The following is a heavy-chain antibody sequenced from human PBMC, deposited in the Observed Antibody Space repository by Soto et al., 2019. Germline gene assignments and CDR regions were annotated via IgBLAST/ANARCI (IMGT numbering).Heavy chain of an antibody. CDR1: GYTFTSYY. D-gene: IGHD5-18*01. V-gene: IGHV1-46*03. CDR2: INPSGGST. J-gene: IGHJ3*02. CDR3: ATCGYSYGPPDAFDI. Sequence: SAKPSCKSSGYTFTSYYMHWVRQAPGKGLEWMGIINPSGGSTSYAQKFQGRVTMTRDTSTSTVYMELSSLRSEDTAVYYCATCGYSYGPPDAFDIWGQGTMLTVSS.